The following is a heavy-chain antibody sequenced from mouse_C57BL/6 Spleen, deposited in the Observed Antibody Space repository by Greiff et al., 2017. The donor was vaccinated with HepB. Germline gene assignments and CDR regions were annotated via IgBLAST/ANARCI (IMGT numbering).Heavy chain of an antibody. J-gene: IGHJ4*01. D-gene: IGHD6-5*01. CDR2: IYPGDGDT. V-gene: IGHV1-80*01. CDR3: ARYAPDYAIDY. CDR1: GYAFSSYW. Sequence: QVQLKESGAELVKPGASVKISCKASGYAFSSYWMNWVKQRPGKGLEWIGQIYPGDGDTNYNGKFKGKATLTADKSSTTAYMQLSSLTSEDSAVYSCARYAPDYAIDYWGQGTSVTVSS.